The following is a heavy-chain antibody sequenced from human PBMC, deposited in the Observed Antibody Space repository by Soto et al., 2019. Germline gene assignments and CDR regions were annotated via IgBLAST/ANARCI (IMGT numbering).Heavy chain of an antibody. CDR1: GFTFSDYY. Sequence: GGSLRLSCAASGFTFSDYYMSWIRQAPGKGLEWVSYISSSSSYTNYADSWKGRFTICRDNAKNSLYLQMNSLRAEDTAVYYCARALVKGVITPDYFDYWGQGTLVTVSS. D-gene: IGHD3-22*01. CDR2: ISSSSSYT. CDR3: ARALVKGVITPDYFDY. J-gene: IGHJ4*02. V-gene: IGHV3-11*06.